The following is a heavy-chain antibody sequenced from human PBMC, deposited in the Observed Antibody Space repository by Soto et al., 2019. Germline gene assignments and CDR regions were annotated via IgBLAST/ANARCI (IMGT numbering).Heavy chain of an antibody. CDR1: GGSVSSGSYY. CDR3: ARVGIAVTGGCFDP. D-gene: IGHD6-19*01. J-gene: IGHJ5*02. CDR2: IYYSGST. V-gene: IGHV4-61*01. Sequence: QVQLQESGPGLVKPSETLSLTCTVSGGSVSSGSYYWSWIRQPPGKGLEWIGYIYYSGSTNYNPPRKRRVTISVDTSKNQFSLKLSSVNAADTAVYYCARVGIAVTGGCFDPWGQGTLVTVSS.